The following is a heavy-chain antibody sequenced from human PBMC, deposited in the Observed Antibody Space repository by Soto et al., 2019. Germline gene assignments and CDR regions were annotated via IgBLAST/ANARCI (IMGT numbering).Heavy chain of an antibody. V-gene: IGHV1-69*02. Sequence: GASVKVSCKASGGTFSSYTISWVRQAPGQGLEWMGRIIPILGIANYAQKFQGRVTITADKSTSTAYMELSSLRSEDTAVYYCARGSGDSNRYYYYGMDVWGQGTTVTVSS. CDR3: ARGSGDSNRYYYYGMDV. CDR2: IIPILGIA. D-gene: IGHD2-21*02. J-gene: IGHJ6*02. CDR1: GGTFSSYT.